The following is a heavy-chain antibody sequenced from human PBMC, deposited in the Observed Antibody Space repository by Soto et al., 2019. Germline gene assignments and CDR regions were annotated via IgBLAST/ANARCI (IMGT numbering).Heavy chain of an antibody. CDR2: ISYDGSNK. Sequence: QVQLVESGGGVVQPGRSLRLSCAASGFTFSSYAMHWVRQAPGKGLEWVAVISYDGSNKYYADSVKGRFTISRDNSKNTLYLQMNSLRAEDTAVYYCARGTTVPTYYYYGMDVWGQGTTVTVSS. D-gene: IGHD4-4*01. J-gene: IGHJ6*02. CDR3: ARGTTVPTYYYYGMDV. CDR1: GFTFSSYA. V-gene: IGHV3-30-3*01.